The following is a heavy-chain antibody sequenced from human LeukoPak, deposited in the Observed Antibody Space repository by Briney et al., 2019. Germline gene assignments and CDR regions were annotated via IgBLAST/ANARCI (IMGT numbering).Heavy chain of an antibody. Sequence: GGSLRLSCVGSGFVFSRYWMHWVRHVPGKGPVWVSRLNGDGSSTSYADSVKGRFTISRDNAKNTLYLQMNSLRAEDTAVYYCARPLDSSNNYFDYWGQGTLVTVSA. V-gene: IGHV3-74*01. CDR3: ARPLDSSNNYFDY. J-gene: IGHJ4*02. CDR1: GFVFSRYW. D-gene: IGHD6-13*01. CDR2: LNGDGSST.